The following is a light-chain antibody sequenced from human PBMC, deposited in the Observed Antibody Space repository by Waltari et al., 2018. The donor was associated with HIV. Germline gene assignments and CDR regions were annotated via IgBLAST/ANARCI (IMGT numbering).Light chain of an antibody. CDR1: PRDADSFDF. CDR2: EVS. J-gene: IGLJ3*02. V-gene: IGLV2-14*01. Sequence: QSALTQPAYVSGSPGQSLTISCPGPPRDADSFDFVSWYQQHPGKVPTLIIYEVSFRASGVSNRFSASKSGNTTSLTISGLQAEDEAVYYCGSYTATNSMMFGGGTKLTVL. CDR3: GSYTATNSMM.